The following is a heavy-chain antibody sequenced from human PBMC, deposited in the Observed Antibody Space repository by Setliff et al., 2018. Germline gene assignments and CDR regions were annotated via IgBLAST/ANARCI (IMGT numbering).Heavy chain of an antibody. D-gene: IGHD3-3*01. CDR3: VREGLSFGPGCCPNWLDP. Sequence: GASVKVSCKTSGYTFTNFGINWVRQAPGQGLEWMGWISPYSGESNYAQKFQDRLTVTADTSTKTTYMELSTLTSDDTAVYYCVREGLSFGPGCCPNWLDPWGQGTLVTVSS. J-gene: IGHJ5*02. CDR1: GYTFTNFG. V-gene: IGHV1-18*01. CDR2: ISPYSGES.